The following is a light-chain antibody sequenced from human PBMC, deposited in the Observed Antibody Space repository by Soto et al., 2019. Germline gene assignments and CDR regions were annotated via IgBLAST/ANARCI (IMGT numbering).Light chain of an antibody. CDR1: QGISQY. V-gene: IGKV1-9*01. CDR3: QQRSNWPSIT. Sequence: DNHLTQSPSVLSAYVRDRVTITCRASQGISQYVAWYQQKPGKAPKLLIYAATVLQGGVPSRFSGTGSATEFTLTISSLEPEDFAVYHCQQRSNWPSITFCQGT. J-gene: IGKJ5*01. CDR2: AAT.